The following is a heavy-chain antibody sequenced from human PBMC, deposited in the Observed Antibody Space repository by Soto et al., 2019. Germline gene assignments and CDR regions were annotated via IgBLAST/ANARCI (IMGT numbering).Heavy chain of an antibody. Sequence: ASVKVSCKASGYTFTSYDINWVRQATGQGLEWMGWMNPNSGNTGYAQKFQGRVTMTRNTSISTAYMELSSLRSEDTAVYYCARDDVLCDGGRCYGIPVDVWGKGTTVTVSS. D-gene: IGHD2-15*01. V-gene: IGHV1-8*01. CDR1: GYTFTSYD. J-gene: IGHJ6*04. CDR3: ARDDVLCDGGRCYGIPVDV. CDR2: MNPNSGNT.